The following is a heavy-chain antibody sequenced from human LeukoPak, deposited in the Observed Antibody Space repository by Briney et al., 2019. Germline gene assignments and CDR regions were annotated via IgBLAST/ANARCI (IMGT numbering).Heavy chain of an antibody. Sequence: GGSLRLSCEGSGFTFSINAMHWVRQSPGKGLEWLAVISHDAVNRYYLESEKGRFSISRDNSLDTVYLHMNNLRPDDTAVYYCARGSYCSGGSCYDYSYYGMDVWGQGTTVTVSS. J-gene: IGHJ6*02. CDR3: ARGSYCSGGSCYDYSYYGMDV. D-gene: IGHD2-15*01. CDR1: GFTFSINA. CDR2: ISHDAVNR. V-gene: IGHV3-30-3*01.